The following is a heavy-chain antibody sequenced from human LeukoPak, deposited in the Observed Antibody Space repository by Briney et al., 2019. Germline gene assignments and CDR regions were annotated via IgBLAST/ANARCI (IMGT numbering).Heavy chain of an antibody. CDR1: GGPISSYY. D-gene: IGHD1-26*01. Sequence: SETLSLTCTVSGGPISSYYWSWIRQPPGKGLEWIGYIYYSGSTNYNPSLKSRVTISVDTSKNQFSLKLSSVTAADTAVYYCARRLRPGSYDDYWGQGTLVTVSS. V-gene: IGHV4-59*08. J-gene: IGHJ4*02. CDR2: IYYSGST. CDR3: ARRLRPGSYDDY.